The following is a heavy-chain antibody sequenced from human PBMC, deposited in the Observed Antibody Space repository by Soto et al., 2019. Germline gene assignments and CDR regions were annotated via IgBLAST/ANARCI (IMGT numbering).Heavy chain of an antibody. V-gene: IGHV3-23*01. CDR2: ISGSGGST. Sequence: LILSCAASGLTFSSYAMSWVRQAPGKGLEWVSAISGSGGSTYYADSVKGRFTISRDNSKNTLYLQMNSLRAEDTAVYYCAKDRRVTAAIRWYYDYGIDVWGQGTTVTVS. J-gene: IGHJ6*02. CDR1: GLTFSSYA. CDR3: AKDRRVTAAIRWYYDYGIDV. D-gene: IGHD2-2*02.